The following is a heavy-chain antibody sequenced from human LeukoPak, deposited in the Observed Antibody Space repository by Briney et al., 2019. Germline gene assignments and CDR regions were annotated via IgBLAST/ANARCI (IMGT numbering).Heavy chain of an antibody. CDR2: IKQDGSEK. Sequence: QPGGSLRLSCAASGFTFSSYWMSWVRQAPGKGLEWVANIKQDGSEKYYVDSVKGRFTISRDNAKNSLYLQMNSLRAEDTAVYYCAREKFLEWYAVAGTFGYFDYWGQGTLVTVSS. D-gene: IGHD6-19*01. V-gene: IGHV3-7*03. CDR1: GFTFSSYW. J-gene: IGHJ4*02. CDR3: AREKFLEWYAVAGTFGYFDY.